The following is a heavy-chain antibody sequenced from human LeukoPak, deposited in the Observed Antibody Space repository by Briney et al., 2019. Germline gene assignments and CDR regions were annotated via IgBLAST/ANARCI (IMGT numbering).Heavy chain of an antibody. CDR2: IYASGST. CDR1: GDSISSSSFY. Sequence: SQTLSLTCTVSGDSISSSSFYWSWIRQPAGKGLEWVGRIYASGSTNYNPSLKSRVTISVDTSKNQFSLRLSSVTAADTAVYYCAREGPGSLEWXXWGQXTLXT. D-gene: IGHD3-3*01. CDR3: AREGPGSLEWXX. J-gene: IGHJ4*02. V-gene: IGHV4-61*02.